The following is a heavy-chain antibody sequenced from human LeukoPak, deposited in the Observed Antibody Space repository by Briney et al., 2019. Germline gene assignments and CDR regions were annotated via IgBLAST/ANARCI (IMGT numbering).Heavy chain of an antibody. CDR3: ARHYGP. CDR1: GASVSSGSYY. CDR2: IYYSGST. J-gene: IGHJ4*02. Sequence: SETLSLTCNVSGASVSSGSYYWSWIRQPLGKELEWIGYIYYSGSTSYNPSLKSRVTISVDTSKNQFSLKLNSVTATDTAVYYCARHYGPWGQGTLVTVSS. D-gene: IGHD3-16*01. V-gene: IGHV4-61*01.